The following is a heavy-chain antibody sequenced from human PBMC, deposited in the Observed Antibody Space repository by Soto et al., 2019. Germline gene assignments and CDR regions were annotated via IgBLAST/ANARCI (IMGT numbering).Heavy chain of an antibody. CDR1: GGTFSSYA. J-gene: IGHJ5*02. D-gene: IGHD3-3*01. CDR3: ARDLWSGSRRFDP. CDR2: IIPIFGTA. Sequence: SVKVSCKASGGTFSSYAISWVRQAPGQGLEWMGGIIPIFGTANYAQKFQGRVTITADESTSTAYMELSSLRSEETAVYYCARDLWSGSRRFDPCRQGSLVTVSA. V-gene: IGHV1-69*13.